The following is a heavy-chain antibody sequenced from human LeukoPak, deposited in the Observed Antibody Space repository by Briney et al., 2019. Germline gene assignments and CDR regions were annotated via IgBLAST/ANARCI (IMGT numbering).Heavy chain of an antibody. CDR2: IYYSGST. CDR1: GGSISTCY. J-gene: IGHJ4*02. V-gene: IGHV4-59*01. Sequence: SETLSLTCTVSGGSISTCYWSWIRQPPGKGLEWIGYIYYSGSTDYNPSLKSRVSISVDTSKNQFSLKLNSVSAADTAVYYCAREMGTAFDYWGQGSLVTVST. CDR3: AREMGTAFDY. D-gene: IGHD5-24*01.